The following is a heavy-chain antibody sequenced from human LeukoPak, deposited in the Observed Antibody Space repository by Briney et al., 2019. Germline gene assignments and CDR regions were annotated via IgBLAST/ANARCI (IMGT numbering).Heavy chain of an antibody. CDR2: INHSGST. Sequence: PSETLSLTCAVYGGSFSGYYWSWIRQPPGKGLEWIGEINHSGSTNYNPSLKSRVTISVDTSKNQFSLKLSSVTAADTAVYYCAGSTIFGVVICHFDYWGQGTLVTVSS. D-gene: IGHD3-3*01. CDR3: AGSTIFGVVICHFDY. J-gene: IGHJ4*02. CDR1: GGSFSGYY. V-gene: IGHV4-34*01.